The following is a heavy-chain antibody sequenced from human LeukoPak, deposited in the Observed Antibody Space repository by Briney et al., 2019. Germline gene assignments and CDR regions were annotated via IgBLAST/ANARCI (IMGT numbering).Heavy chain of an antibody. D-gene: IGHD1-26*01. J-gene: IGHJ6*03. CDR1: GFTFSSYA. CDR2: ISGSGGST. V-gene: IGHV3-23*01. Sequence: TGGSLRLSCAASGFTFSSYAMSWVRQAPGKGLEWVSAISGSGGSTYYADSVKGRFAISRDNSKNTLYLQMNSLRAEDTAVYYCAKGGGSYRASYYYYMDVWGKGTTVTVSS. CDR3: AKGGGSYRASYYYYMDV.